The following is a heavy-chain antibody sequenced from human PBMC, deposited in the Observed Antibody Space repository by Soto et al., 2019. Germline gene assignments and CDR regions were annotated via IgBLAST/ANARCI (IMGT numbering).Heavy chain of an antibody. CDR1: AGSISSYY. CDR2: IYYSGST. J-gene: IGHJ4*03. Sequence: PSETLSLTCTVSAGSISSYYWSWIRQPPGKGLEWIGYIYYSGSTNYNPSLKSRVTISVDTSKDQFSLKLSSVTAADTAVYYCARQYYDSSAEGYFDYWGKGTTVTVSS. CDR3: ARQYYDSSAEGYFDY. D-gene: IGHD3-22*01. V-gene: IGHV4-59*01.